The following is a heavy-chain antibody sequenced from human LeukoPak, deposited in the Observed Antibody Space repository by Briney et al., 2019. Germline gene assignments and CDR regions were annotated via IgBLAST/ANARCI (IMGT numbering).Heavy chain of an antibody. CDR1: GLTFSNYG. CDR3: ARVWTPSPPYRFLEWTAPPNNYYYYMDV. Sequence: PGGSLRLSCAAAGLTFSNYGMHWVRQAPGKGLVWVSRINTDGSSTSYADSVKGRFTISRDNAKNTLYLQMNSLRAEDTAVYYCARVWTPSPPYRFLEWTAPPNNYYYYMDVWGKGTTVTVSS. CDR2: INTDGSST. V-gene: IGHV3-74*01. J-gene: IGHJ6*03. D-gene: IGHD3-3*01.